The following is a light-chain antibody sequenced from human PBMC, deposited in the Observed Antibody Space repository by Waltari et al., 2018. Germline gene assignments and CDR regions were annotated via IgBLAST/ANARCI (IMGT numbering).Light chain of an antibody. CDR1: QSVSSS. CDR2: DAS. J-gene: IGKJ1*01. Sequence: EIVMTQSPATLSVSPGARATLSCRASQSVSSSLAWYQQKTGQAPRLLIYDASTMATGIGARFSGSGSGTEFTLTISSLQSEDFAVYYCQQYNYWPPWTFGQGTKVEFK. V-gene: IGKV3-15*01. CDR3: QQYNYWPPWT.